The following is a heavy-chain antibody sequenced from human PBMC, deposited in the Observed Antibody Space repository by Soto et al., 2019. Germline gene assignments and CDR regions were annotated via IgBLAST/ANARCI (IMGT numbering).Heavy chain of an antibody. CDR3: ARSWAPLYSSSWYYFDY. CDR2: IYSGGST. J-gene: IGHJ4*02. CDR1: GFTVSSNY. Sequence: GGSLRLSCAASGFTVSSNYMSWVRQAPGKGLEWVSVIYSGGSTYYADSVKGRFTISRDNSKNTLYLQMNSLRAEDTAVYYCARSWAPLYSSSWYYFDYWGQGTLVTVSS. D-gene: IGHD6-13*01. V-gene: IGHV3-53*01.